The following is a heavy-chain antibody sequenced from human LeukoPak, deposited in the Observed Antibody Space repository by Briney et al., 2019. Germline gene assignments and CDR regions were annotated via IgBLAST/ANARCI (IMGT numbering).Heavy chain of an antibody. J-gene: IGHJ6*03. CDR2: IYYSGIT. V-gene: IGHV4-59*01. CDR1: GGSISSYY. Sequence: PSETLSLTCTVSGGSISSYYWSWIRQPPGKGLEWIGYIYYSGITNYNPSLKSRVTISVDTSKNQFSLKLSSVTAADTPVYYCARDTGLQYYYYMDVWGKGTTVTVSS. D-gene: IGHD4-11*01. CDR3: ARDTGLQYYYYMDV.